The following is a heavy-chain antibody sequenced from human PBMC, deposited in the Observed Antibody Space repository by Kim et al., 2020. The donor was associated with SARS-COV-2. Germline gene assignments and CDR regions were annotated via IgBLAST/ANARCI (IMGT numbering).Heavy chain of an antibody. CDR1: GDSVSSNSAA. V-gene: IGHV6-1*01. CDR3: AREGVWDSSGWYREFGYIYY. J-gene: IGHJ4*01. Sequence: SQTLSLTCAISGDSVSSNSAALNCIRQSPSRGLEWLGRTYYRLKWYNDYAVSVNSRITINPDTSNNQFSLQLYSLTPEDRAVYYCAREGVWDSSGWYREFGYIYYWGQGTLVTVSS. CDR2: TYYRLKWYN. D-gene: IGHD6-19*01.